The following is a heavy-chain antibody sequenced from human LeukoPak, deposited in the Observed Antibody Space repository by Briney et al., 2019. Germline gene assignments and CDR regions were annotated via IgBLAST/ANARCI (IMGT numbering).Heavy chain of an antibody. CDR2: INWNGGST. CDR1: GFTFDDYG. CDR3: ARKGADCSGGSCYDY. J-gene: IGHJ4*02. Sequence: PGRSLRLSCAASGFTFDDYGMSWVRQAPGKGLEWVSGINWNGGSTGYADSVKGRFTISRDNAKNSLYLQMNSLRAEDMALYHCARKGADCSGGSCYDYWGQGTLVTVSS. V-gene: IGHV3-20*01. D-gene: IGHD2-15*01.